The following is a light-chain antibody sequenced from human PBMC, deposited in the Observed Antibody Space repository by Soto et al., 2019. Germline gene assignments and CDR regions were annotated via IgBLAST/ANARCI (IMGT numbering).Light chain of an antibody. CDR1: QDIGTD. CDR3: LQHNSYPRT. J-gene: IGKJ1*01. Sequence: DVQMTQSPLSLSASVGDRVTITCRASQDIGTDLGWYQQKPGKAPKRLIYDVSSLQSGVPSRFSGRGSGTEYTLTISSLQPEDFATYYCLQHNSYPRTFGQGTKVEIK. V-gene: IGKV1-17*01. CDR2: DVS.